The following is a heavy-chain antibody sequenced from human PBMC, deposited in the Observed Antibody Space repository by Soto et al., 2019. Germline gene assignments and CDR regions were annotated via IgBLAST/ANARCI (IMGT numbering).Heavy chain of an antibody. Sequence: GESLKISCKGSGYSFTSYWIGWVRQMPGTGLEWMAIIYPGDSDIRYNPSFQGQVTISADKSISTAYLQWSSLKASDTAMYYCARQPSNGQWYVWGQGTTVTVSS. CDR1: GYSFTSYW. CDR2: IYPGDSDI. CDR3: ARQPSNGQWYV. D-gene: IGHD6-19*01. J-gene: IGHJ6*02. V-gene: IGHV5-51*01.